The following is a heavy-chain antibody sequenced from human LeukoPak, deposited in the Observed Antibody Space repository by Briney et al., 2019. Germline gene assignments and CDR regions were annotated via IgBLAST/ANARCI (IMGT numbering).Heavy chain of an antibody. CDR1: GGSISSGGYY. J-gene: IGHJ5*02. Sequence: SETLSLTCTVSGGSISSGGYYWSWIRQHPGKGLEWIGYIYYSGSTYYNPSLKSRVTISVDTSKNQFSLKLSSVTAADTAVYYCAREDIVQEEFDPWGQGTLVTVSS. V-gene: IGHV4-31*03. CDR3: AREDIVQEEFDP. D-gene: IGHD2-8*01. CDR2: IYYSGST.